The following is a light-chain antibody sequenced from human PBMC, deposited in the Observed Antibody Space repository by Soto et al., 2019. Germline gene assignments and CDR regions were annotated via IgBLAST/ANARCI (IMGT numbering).Light chain of an antibody. V-gene: IGKV3-20*01. CDR3: QQHETLIT. CDR1: QSVSSSY. J-gene: IGKJ5*01. Sequence: EIVLTQSPSTLSLSPGERATLSCRASQSVSSSYLAWYQQKPGQAPRLLIYGASSRATGIPDRFSGSGSGTTFTLTISRLEPEDFALYFCQQHETLITFGQGTRLEIK. CDR2: GAS.